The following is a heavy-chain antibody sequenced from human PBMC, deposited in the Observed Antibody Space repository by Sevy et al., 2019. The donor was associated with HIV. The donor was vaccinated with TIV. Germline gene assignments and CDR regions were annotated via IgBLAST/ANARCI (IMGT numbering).Heavy chain of an antibody. J-gene: IGHJ4*02. D-gene: IGHD3-10*01. V-gene: IGHV3-49*03. Sequence: GGSLRLSCTASGFTFGDYAMSWFRQAPGKGLEWVGFIRSKAYGGTTEYAASVKGRFTISRDDSISIAYLQMNSLKTEDTAVYYCTSDHLWFGESKGGYWGQGTLVTVSS. CDR1: GFTFGDYA. CDR2: IRSKAYGGTT. CDR3: TSDHLWFGESKGGY.